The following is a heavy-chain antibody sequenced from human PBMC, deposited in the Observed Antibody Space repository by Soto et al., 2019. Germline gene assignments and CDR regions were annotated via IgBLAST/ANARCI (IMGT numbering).Heavy chain of an antibody. D-gene: IGHD2-15*01. J-gene: IGHJ4*02. CDR2: IYYSGST. CDR1: GGSISSSSYY. CDR3: ARTLNTLPFFDY. Sequence: SETLSLTCTVSGGSISSSSYYWGWIRQPPGKGLEWIGSIYYSGSTYYNPSLKSRVIISVDTSKNQFSLKLSSVTAADTAVYYCARTLNTLPFFDYWGQGTLVTVSS. V-gene: IGHV4-39*01.